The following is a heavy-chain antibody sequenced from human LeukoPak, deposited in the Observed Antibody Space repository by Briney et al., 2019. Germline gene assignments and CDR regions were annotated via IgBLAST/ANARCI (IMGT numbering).Heavy chain of an antibody. V-gene: IGHV1-2*02. J-gene: IGHJ6*03. CDR2: INPNSGGT. CDR1: GYNFVGYY. D-gene: IGHD6-19*01. CDR3: AKTGYSSGWYGYYYYYMDV. Sequence: GSVKVSCKASGYNFVGYYIHWVRQAPGQGLEWMGWINPNSGGTNYAQKFQGRVTMTRDTSISTAYMELSRLRSDDTAVYYCAKTGYSSGWYGYYYYYMDVWGKGTTVTISS.